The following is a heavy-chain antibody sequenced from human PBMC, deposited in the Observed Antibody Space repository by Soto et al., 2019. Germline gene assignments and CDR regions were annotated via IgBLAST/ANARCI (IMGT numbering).Heavy chain of an antibody. CDR1: GGAISGYY. D-gene: IGHD6-19*01. J-gene: IGHJ5*02. CDR2: VSFGGIT. Sequence: PSETLSLTCSPSGGAISGYYWSWIRQPPGKGLEWIGYVSFGGITDYHPSLKSRVTMSIDTSKNQFSLKMISVTAADTAVYYCARHGSDSGWFFFDTWGQVALVTVSS. CDR3: ARHGSDSGWFFFDT. V-gene: IGHV4-59*08.